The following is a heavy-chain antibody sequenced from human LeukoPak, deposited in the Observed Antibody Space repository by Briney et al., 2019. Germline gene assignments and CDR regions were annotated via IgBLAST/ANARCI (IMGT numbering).Heavy chain of an antibody. CDR3: ARRGKLRGPPAGDAFDI. Sequence: SETLSLTCAVYGGSFSGYYWSWIRQPPGKGLEWIWEINHSGSTNYNPSLKNRVTISVDTSKNQFSLKLSSMTAADTAVYFCARRGKLRGPPAGDAFDIWGQGTMVTVSS. V-gene: IGHV4-34*01. CDR2: INHSGST. CDR1: GGSFSGYY. D-gene: IGHD3-10*01. J-gene: IGHJ3*02.